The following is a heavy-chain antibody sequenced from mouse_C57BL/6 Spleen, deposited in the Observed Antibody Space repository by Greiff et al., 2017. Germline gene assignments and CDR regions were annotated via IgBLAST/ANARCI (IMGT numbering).Heavy chain of an antibody. J-gene: IGHJ3*01. CDR3: ARNWDVGFAY. CDR1: GFTFSDYG. CDR2: ISSGSSTI. Sequence: VQLKESGGGLVKPGGSLKLSCAASGFTFSDYGMHWVRQAPEKGLEWVAYISSGSSTIYYADTVKGRFTISRDNAKNTLFLQMTSLRSEDTAMYDCARNWDVGFAYWGQGTLVAVSA. V-gene: IGHV5-17*01. D-gene: IGHD4-1*01.